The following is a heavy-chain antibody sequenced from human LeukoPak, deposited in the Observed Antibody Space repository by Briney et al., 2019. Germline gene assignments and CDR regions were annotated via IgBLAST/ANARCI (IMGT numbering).Heavy chain of an antibody. Sequence: ASVNVSCKASGYTFTAYYMHWVRQAPGQGLEWMGWINPYSGGTNYAQNFQGGVTMTRDTSISTAYMEMSRLRSDDTAVYYCARDLYVGGSGYYIKYYYGMDVWGQGTTVTVSS. V-gene: IGHV1-2*02. D-gene: IGHD3-3*01. CDR3: ARDLYVGGSGYYIKYYYGMDV. J-gene: IGHJ6*02. CDR2: INPYSGGT. CDR1: GYTFTAYY.